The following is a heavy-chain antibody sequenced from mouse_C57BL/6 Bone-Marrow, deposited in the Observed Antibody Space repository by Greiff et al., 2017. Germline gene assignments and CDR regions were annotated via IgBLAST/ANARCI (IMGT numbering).Heavy chain of an antibody. J-gene: IGHJ2*01. CDR2: ISSGSSTI. Sequence: DVKLVESGGGLVKPGGSLKLSCAASGFTFSDYGMHWVRQAPEKGLEWVAYISSGSSTIYYADTVKGRFTISRDNATNTLFLQMTSLRSEDTAMYYCASLGLDYWGQGTTLTVSS. CDR3: ASLGLDY. CDR1: GFTFSDYG. D-gene: IGHD4-1*01. V-gene: IGHV5-17*01.